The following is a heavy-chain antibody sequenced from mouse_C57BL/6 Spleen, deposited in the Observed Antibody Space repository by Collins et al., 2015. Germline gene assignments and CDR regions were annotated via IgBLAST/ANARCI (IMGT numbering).Heavy chain of an antibody. CDR2: INPGSGGT. J-gene: IGHJ4*01. V-gene: IGHV1-54*01. CDR1: GYAFTNYL. CDR3: ASYGKGY. Sequence: QVQLQQSGAELVRPGTSVKVSCKASGYAFTNYLIEWVKQRPGQGLEWIGVINPGSGGTNYNEKFKGKATLTADKSSSTAYMQLSSLTSDDSAVYFCASYGKGYWGQGTSVTVSS.